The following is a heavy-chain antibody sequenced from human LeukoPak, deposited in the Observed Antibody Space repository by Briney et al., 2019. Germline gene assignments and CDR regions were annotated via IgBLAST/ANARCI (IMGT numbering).Heavy chain of an antibody. J-gene: IGHJ4*02. CDR2: ISAYNGNT. D-gene: IGHD3-10*01. CDR1: GYTFTSYG. CDR3: ARDTDYFGSGSYYRLFDY. V-gene: IGHV1-18*01. Sequence: ASVKVSCKASGYTFTSYGISWVRQAPGQGLEWMGWISAYNGNTNYAQNLQGRVTMTTDTSTTTAYMDLRSLRSDDTAVYYCARDTDYFGSGSYYRLFDYWGQGTLVTVSS.